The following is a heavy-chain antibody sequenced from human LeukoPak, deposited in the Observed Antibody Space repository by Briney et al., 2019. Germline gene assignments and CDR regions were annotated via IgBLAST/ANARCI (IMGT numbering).Heavy chain of an antibody. D-gene: IGHD3-22*01. CDR2: FSGSGGST. J-gene: IGHJ1*01. CDR3: AKESALITMIGGYFQH. CDR1: GFTFSSYA. Sequence: GGSLRLSCAASGFTFSSYAMGWVRQAPGKGLGWVSAFSGSGGSTYYADSVKGRFTISRDNSKNTLYLQMNSLRAEDTAVYYCAKESALITMIGGYFQHWGQGTLVTVSS. V-gene: IGHV3-23*01.